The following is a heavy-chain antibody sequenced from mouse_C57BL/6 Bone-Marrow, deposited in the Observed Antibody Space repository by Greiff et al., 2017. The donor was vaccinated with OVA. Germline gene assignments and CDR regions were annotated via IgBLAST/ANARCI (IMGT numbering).Heavy chain of an antibody. Sequence: EVQLVESEGGLVQPGSSMKLSCTASGFTFSDYYMAWVRQVPEKGLEWVANINYDGSSTYYLDSLKSRFIISRDNAKNILYLQMSSLKSEDTAVYYCARDGYYVDYWGQGTTLTVSS. J-gene: IGHJ2*01. D-gene: IGHD2-2*01. CDR2: INYDGSST. CDR1: GFTFSDYY. CDR3: ARDGYYVDY. V-gene: IGHV5-16*01.